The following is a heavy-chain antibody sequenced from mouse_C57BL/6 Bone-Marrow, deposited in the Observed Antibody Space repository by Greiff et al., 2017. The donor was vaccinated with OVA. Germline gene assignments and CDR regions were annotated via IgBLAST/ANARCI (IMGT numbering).Heavy chain of an antibody. D-gene: IGHD1-1*01. CDR1: GYAFSSSW. V-gene: IGHV1-82*01. CDR2: IHPGDGDT. CDR3: ARRIGRDWYFDV. Sequence: VQLQQSGPELVKPGASVKISCKASGYAFSSSWMNWVKQRPGKGLEWIGRIHPGDGDTNYNGKFKGKATLTADKSSSTAYMQLSSLTSEDSAVYFCARRIGRDWYFDVWGTGTTVTVSS. J-gene: IGHJ1*03.